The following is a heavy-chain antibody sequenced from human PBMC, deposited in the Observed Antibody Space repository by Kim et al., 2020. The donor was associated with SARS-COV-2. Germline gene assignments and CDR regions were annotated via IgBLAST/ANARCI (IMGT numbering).Heavy chain of an antibody. Sequence: SETLSLTCTVSGGSISSSSYYWGWIRQPPGKGLEWIGSIYYSGSTYYNPSLKSRVTISVDTSKYQFSLKLSSVTAADTAVYYCARGGRSGSYSYNWFDPWGQGTLVTVSS. V-gene: IGHV4-39*07. J-gene: IGHJ5*02. CDR3: ARGGRSGSYSYNWFDP. D-gene: IGHD1-26*01. CDR2: IYYSGST. CDR1: GGSISSSSYY.